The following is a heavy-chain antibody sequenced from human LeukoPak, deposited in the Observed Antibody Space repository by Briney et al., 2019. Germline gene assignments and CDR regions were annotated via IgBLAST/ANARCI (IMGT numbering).Heavy chain of an antibody. V-gene: IGHV1-8*01. J-gene: IGHJ6*03. CDR2: MNPNSGNT. D-gene: IGHD2-2*01. CDR3: ARGAPYQLLYYYYYMDV. CDR1: GYTFTSYD. Sequence: ASVKVSCKASGYTFTSYDINWVRQATGQGLGWMGWMNPNSGNTDYAQKFQGRVTTTRNTSISTAYMELSSLRSEDTAVYYCARGAPYQLLYYYYYMDVWGKGTTVTVSS.